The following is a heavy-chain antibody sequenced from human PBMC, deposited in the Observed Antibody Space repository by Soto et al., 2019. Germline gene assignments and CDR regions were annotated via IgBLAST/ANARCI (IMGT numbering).Heavy chain of an antibody. V-gene: IGHV1-18*01. CDR2: ISLYSDGT. D-gene: IGHD2-2*01. CDR1: GYTFSNYG. J-gene: IGHJ5*02. CDR3: ARVVPGAEAWFGP. Sequence: ASVKVSCKTSGYTFSNYGITWVRQAPGQPLEWLGWISLYSDGTNYAQKFQGRVSMTTDTSTTAAYMELRSLRSDDTAVYYCARVVPGAEAWFGPWGQGTLVTVSS.